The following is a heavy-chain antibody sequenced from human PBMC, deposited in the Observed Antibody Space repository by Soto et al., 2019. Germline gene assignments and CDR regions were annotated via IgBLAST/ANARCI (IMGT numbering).Heavy chain of an antibody. Sequence: PSETLSLTCTVSGGSISSSSYYWGWIRQPPGKGLEWIGSIYYSGSTYYNPSLKSRVTISVDTSKNQFSLKLSSVTAADTAVYYCARAVSCSSTSCYAHYMDVWGKGTTVTVSS. D-gene: IGHD2-2*01. CDR2: IYYSGST. J-gene: IGHJ6*03. CDR1: GGSISSSSYY. CDR3: ARAVSCSSTSCYAHYMDV. V-gene: IGHV4-39*07.